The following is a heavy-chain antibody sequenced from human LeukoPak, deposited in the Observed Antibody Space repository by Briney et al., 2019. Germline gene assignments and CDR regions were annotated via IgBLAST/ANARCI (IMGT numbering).Heavy chain of an antibody. Sequence: PGGSLRLSCAASGFTFNNYGMHWVRQAPGKGLEWVAVISYDGRNIHYPDSVKGRFTISRDISTDTLWLQMDSLGTEDTAVYYCAKGPLRGTAAAIDYWGQGTLVTVSP. CDR2: ISYDGRNI. D-gene: IGHD2-2*01. CDR1: GFTFNNYG. V-gene: IGHV3-30*18. CDR3: AKGPLRGTAAAIDY. J-gene: IGHJ4*02.